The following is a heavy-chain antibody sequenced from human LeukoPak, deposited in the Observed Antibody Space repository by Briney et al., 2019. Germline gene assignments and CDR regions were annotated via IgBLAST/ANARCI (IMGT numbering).Heavy chain of an antibody. Sequence: GGSLRLSCAASGITLDDYVMHWVRQAPGKGLEWVSGLNWNSGGIGYADSVRGRFTISRDNAKNSLYLQMNSLRAEDTALYYCVKLRLSSGLSDRGQGTLVTVSS. CDR1: GITLDDYV. CDR2: LNWNSGGI. J-gene: IGHJ4*02. CDR3: VKLRLSSGLSD. D-gene: IGHD3-22*01. V-gene: IGHV3-9*01.